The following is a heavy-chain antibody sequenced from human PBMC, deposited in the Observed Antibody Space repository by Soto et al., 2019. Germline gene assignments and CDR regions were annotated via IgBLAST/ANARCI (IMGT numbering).Heavy chain of an antibody. V-gene: IGHV1-69*01. CDR1: GGTFSSYA. J-gene: IGHJ4*02. CDR3: ARDALRDGYAY. CDR2: IIPIFGTA. Sequence: QVQLVQSGAEVKKPGSSVKVSCKASGGTFSSYAIFWVRQAPGQGLEWMGGIIPIFGTAKYAQKFQGRVTITTDESTTTAYLERSSLRSEDTAVYYCARDALRDGYAYWGQGTLVTVSS. D-gene: IGHD5-12*01.